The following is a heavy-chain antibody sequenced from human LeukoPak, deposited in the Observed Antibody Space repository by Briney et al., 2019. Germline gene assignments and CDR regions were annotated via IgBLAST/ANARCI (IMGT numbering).Heavy chain of an antibody. Sequence: GRSLRLSCAASGFSFDEYAMHWVRQAPGKGLEWVSGINWNSGSIDYADSVKGRFTISRDNAKNSLYLEINSLRAEDMALYYCAKGSCSSTSCYSGGFDPWGQGTLVTVSS. V-gene: IGHV3-9*03. D-gene: IGHD2-2*01. CDR3: AKGSCSSTSCYSGGFDP. CDR1: GFSFDEYA. J-gene: IGHJ5*02. CDR2: INWNSGSI.